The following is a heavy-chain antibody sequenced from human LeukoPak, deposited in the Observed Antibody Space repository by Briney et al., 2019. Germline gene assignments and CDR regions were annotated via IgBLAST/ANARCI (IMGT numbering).Heavy chain of an antibody. Sequence: SQTLSLTCAVSGGSISSGGYSWSWIRQPPGKGLEWIGYIYHSGSTYYNPSLKSRVTISVDRSKNQFSLKLSSVTAADTAVYYCAKVAAAGTLYFQHWGQGTLVTVSS. V-gene: IGHV4-30-2*01. CDR3: AKVAAAGTLYFQH. J-gene: IGHJ1*01. D-gene: IGHD6-13*01. CDR1: GGSISSGGYS. CDR2: IYHSGST.